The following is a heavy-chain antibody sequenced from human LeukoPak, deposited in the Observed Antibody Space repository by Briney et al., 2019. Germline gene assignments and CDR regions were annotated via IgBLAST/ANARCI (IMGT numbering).Heavy chain of an antibody. D-gene: IGHD5-18*01. CDR3: AKDELAAANTAMTYFDY. J-gene: IGHJ4*02. Sequence: GGSLRLSCAASGFTFSKFAMSWVRQAPGRGLDWVSGVISSGGSTYYADSVKGRFTISRDNSKNTLYLQMSSLRVEDTAIYYCAKDELAAANTAMTYFDYWGQGTLVIVSS. CDR2: VISSGGST. V-gene: IGHV3-23*01. CDR1: GFTFSKFA.